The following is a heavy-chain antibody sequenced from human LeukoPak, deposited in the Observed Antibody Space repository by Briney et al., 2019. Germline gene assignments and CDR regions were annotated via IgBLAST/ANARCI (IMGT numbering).Heavy chain of an antibody. D-gene: IGHD3-10*01. CDR1: GYSISNAYY. V-gene: IGHV4-38-2*02. CDR3: ARDKSFWKVRGAYENWFDP. J-gene: IGHJ5*02. CDR2: LYHSGST. Sequence: SETLSLTCTVSGYSISNAYYWGWIRQPPGKGLGWIGSLYHSGSTYYNPSLKSRVTTSVDTSKNRFSLKLTSVTAADTAVYYCARDKSFWKVRGAYENWFDPWGQGTLVTVSS.